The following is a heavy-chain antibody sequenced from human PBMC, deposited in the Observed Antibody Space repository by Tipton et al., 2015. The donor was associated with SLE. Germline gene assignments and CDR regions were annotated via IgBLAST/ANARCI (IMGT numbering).Heavy chain of an antibody. CDR2: IWYDGSNK. CDR1: GINFRNSI. V-gene: IGHV3-33*08. CDR3: ARGPHYYDTSGPIDY. J-gene: IGHJ4*02. D-gene: IGHD3-22*01. Sequence: SLRLSCAASGINFRNSIMHWVRQAPGKGLEWVAVIWYDGSNKYYADSVKGRFTISRDNSKNTLYLQMNSLRAEDTAVYFCARGPHYYDTSGPIDYWGQGTLVTVSS.